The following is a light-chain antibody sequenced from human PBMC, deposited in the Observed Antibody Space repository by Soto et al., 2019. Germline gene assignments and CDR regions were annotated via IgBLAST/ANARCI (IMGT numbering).Light chain of an antibody. Sequence: EIVLTQSPATLSLSPGERATLSCRASQSISSHLAWYQQKPGQAPRLLMYDASNRATGIPARFSGGWSGTDFPLTISSREPEDLAVYYCQQRNNWPLTFGGGTKVEIK. CDR2: DAS. CDR3: QQRNNWPLT. J-gene: IGKJ4*01. CDR1: QSISSH. V-gene: IGKV3-11*01.